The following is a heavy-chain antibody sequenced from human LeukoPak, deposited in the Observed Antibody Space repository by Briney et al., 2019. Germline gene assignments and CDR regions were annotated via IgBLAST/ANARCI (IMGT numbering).Heavy chain of an antibody. CDR1: EFTLSSYS. V-gene: IGHV3-21*01. Sequence: GGSLRPSCAASEFTLSSYSMNWVRQAPGKGLEWVSSISSSGSYIYYADSVKGRFTISRDNAKNSLYLQMSSLRAEDTAVYYCAREVGVVPGANHYYYGMDVWGRGTTVTVSS. J-gene: IGHJ6*02. CDR2: ISSSGSYI. D-gene: IGHD4/OR15-4a*01. CDR3: AREVGVVPGANHYYYGMDV.